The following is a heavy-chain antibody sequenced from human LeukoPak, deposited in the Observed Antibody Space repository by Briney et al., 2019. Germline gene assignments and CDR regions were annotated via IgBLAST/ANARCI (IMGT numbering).Heavy chain of an antibody. J-gene: IGHJ4*02. Sequence: SETLSLTCTVSGGSISSYYWSWIRQPPGKGLGWIGYIYYSGSTNYNPSLKSRVTISVDTSKNQFSLKLSSVTTADTGVYSGATAYYDSSGYFVSSYLDYWGKETRVTVSS. CDR1: GGSISSYY. CDR2: IYYSGST. D-gene: IGHD3-22*01. V-gene: IGHV4-59*13. CDR3: ATAYYDSSGYFVSSYLDY.